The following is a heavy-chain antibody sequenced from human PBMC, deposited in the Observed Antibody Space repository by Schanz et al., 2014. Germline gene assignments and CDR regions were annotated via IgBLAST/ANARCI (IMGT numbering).Heavy chain of an antibody. CDR1: GFTFSSYW. J-gene: IGHJ4*02. D-gene: IGHD5-12*01. CDR2: IKQDGSEK. Sequence: EVQLVESGGGLVQPGGSLRLSCAASGFTFSSYWMSWVRQAPGKGLEWVANIKQDGSEKYYVDSVKGRFTISRDNSKNTLFLQMNSLRVDDTAVYYCARDPNSVNEIDYWGQGTLVTVST. V-gene: IGHV3-7*03. CDR3: ARDPNSVNEIDY.